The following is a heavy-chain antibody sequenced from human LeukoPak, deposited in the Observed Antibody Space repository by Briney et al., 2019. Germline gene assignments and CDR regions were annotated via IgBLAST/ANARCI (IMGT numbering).Heavy chain of an antibody. CDR1: GGSISSYY. D-gene: IGHD3-22*01. CDR3: ARGGDSSGYYLQDAFDI. Sequence: PSETLSLTCTVSGGSISSYYWSWIRQPPGKGLEWIGYVYYTGSTNYNPSLKSRVAISIDTSRNQFSLKLSSVTAADTAVCYCARGGDSSGYYLQDAFDIWGQGTMVTVSS. V-gene: IGHV4-59*12. CDR2: VYYTGST. J-gene: IGHJ3*02.